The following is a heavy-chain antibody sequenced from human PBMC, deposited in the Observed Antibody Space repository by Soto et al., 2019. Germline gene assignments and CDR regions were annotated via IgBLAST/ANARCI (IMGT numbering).Heavy chain of an antibody. D-gene: IGHD4-17*01. Sequence: SETLSLTCAVYGGSFSGYYWSWIRQPPGKGLEWIGEINHSGSTNYNPSLKSRVTISVDRSKNQFSLKVSSVTAADTAVYYCARETYGDYVGYFAPWGQGTLVTVSS. CDR1: GGSFSGYY. CDR3: ARETYGDYVGYFAP. CDR2: INHSGST. J-gene: IGHJ5*02. V-gene: IGHV4-34*01.